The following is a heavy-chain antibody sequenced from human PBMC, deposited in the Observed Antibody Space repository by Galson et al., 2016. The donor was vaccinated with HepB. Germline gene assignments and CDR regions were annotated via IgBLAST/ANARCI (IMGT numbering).Heavy chain of an antibody. CDR2: ICGRCGDV. CDR3: AIDPSQWHDLLFGN. J-gene: IGHJ4*02. CDR1: GFTFDRCG. V-gene: IGHV3-23*01. Sequence: SLRLSCAASGFTFDRCGMTWFRQAPGKGLEWVSTICGRCGDVDYADSAKGRFTISRDDSKSTLYLHMNSLRVEDTAIYYCAIDPSQWHDLLFGNWAQGTLVTVSA. D-gene: IGHD6-19*01.